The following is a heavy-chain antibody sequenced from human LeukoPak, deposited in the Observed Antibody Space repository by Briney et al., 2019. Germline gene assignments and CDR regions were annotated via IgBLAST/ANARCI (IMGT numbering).Heavy chain of an antibody. J-gene: IGHJ4*02. CDR3: AKGRSGSYYF. Sequence: ASVTVSCKASGGTFSSYAISWVRQAPGQGLEWMGGIIPIFGTANYAQKFQGRVTITADESTSTAYMELSSLRSEDTAVYYCAKGRSGSYYFWGQGTLVTVSS. V-gene: IGHV1-69*13. D-gene: IGHD1-26*01. CDR2: IIPIFGTA. CDR1: GGTFSSYA.